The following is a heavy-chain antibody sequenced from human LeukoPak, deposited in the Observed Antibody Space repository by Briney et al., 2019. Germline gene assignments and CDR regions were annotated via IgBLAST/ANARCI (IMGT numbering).Heavy chain of an antibody. CDR3: ARRSTAVANNFDY. J-gene: IGHJ4*02. D-gene: IGHD6-19*01. CDR2: IYPGDFDT. Sequence: GEPLKISCKGSGYSFTSYWIGWVRQMPGKGLEWMGIIYPGDFDTRYSPSFQGQVTISADKSISTAYLQWSSLKASDTAMYYCARRSTAVANNFDYWGQGTLVTVSS. V-gene: IGHV5-51*01. CDR1: GYSFTSYW.